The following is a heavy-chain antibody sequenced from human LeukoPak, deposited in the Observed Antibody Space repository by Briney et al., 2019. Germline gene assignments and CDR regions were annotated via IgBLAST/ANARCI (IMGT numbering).Heavy chain of an antibody. CDR2: INYSGNT. Sequence: SETLSLTCTVSGGSMSSSSYYWGWIRKPPGKVLDWIGSINYSGNTFYNPSLITRVTIYVDTSKNQFSLNLSSVTAADTAVYYCARRPQSYIDAWGKGTTVTVSS. CDR1: GGSMSSSSYY. CDR3: ARRPQSYIDA. V-gene: IGHV4-39*01. J-gene: IGHJ6*03.